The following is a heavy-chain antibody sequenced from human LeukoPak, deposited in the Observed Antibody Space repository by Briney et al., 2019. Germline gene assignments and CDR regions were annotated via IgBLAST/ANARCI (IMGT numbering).Heavy chain of an antibody. Sequence: PSETLSLTCAVSGGSTSSSNWWSWVRQPPGKGLEWIGEVYHTGSSNYNPSLKSRVTISVDKSKSQFSLKLSSVTAADTAVYYCARGGTTVAGTFWFDPWGQGTLVTVSS. CDR3: ARGGTTVAGTFWFDP. J-gene: IGHJ5*02. D-gene: IGHD6-19*01. V-gene: IGHV4-4*02. CDR1: GGSTSSSNW. CDR2: VYHTGSS.